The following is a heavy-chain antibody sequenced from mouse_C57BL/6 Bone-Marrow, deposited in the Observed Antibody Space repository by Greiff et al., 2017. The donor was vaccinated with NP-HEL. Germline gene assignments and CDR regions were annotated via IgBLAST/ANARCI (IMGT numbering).Heavy chain of an antibody. CDR1: GFTFTDYY. D-gene: IGHD4-1*01. CDR2: IRNKANGYTT. CDR3: SRCFTGAPSWFAY. J-gene: IGHJ3*01. V-gene: IGHV7-3*01. Sequence: EVKVVESGGGLVQPGGSLSLSCAASGFTFTDYYMSWVRQPPGKALEWLGFIRNKANGYTTAYSASLKGRFNISRDNAQRILYLQMNALRAEYSATYYVSRCFTGAPSWFAYWGQGTLVTVSA.